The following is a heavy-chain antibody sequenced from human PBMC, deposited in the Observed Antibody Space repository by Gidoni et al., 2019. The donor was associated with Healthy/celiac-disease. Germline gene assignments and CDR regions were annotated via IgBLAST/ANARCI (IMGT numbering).Heavy chain of an antibody. CDR1: GFTFSRYG. J-gene: IGHJ4*02. D-gene: IGHD1-26*01. Sequence: QVQLVESGGGVVQLGRSRRLSCAASGFTFSRYGMHWVRQAPGKGLEWVAVISYDGSNKYYADSVKGRFTISRDNSKNTLYLQMNSLRAEDTAVYYCAKEAMRVGATFDYWGQGTLVTVSS. V-gene: IGHV3-30*18. CDR2: ISYDGSNK. CDR3: AKEAMRVGATFDY.